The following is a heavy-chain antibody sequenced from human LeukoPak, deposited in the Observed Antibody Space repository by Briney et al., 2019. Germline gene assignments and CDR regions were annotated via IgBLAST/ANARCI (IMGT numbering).Heavy chain of an antibody. Sequence: SETLSLTCAVYGGFFSGYYWSWIRQPPGKGLEWIGEINHSGSTNYNPSLKSRVTISVDTSKNQFSLKLSSVTAADTAVYYCARQRSVNSGSYYNAFDIWGQGTMVTVSS. CDR3: ARQRSVNSGSYYNAFDI. D-gene: IGHD1-26*01. V-gene: IGHV4-34*01. J-gene: IGHJ3*02. CDR2: INHSGST. CDR1: GGFFSGYY.